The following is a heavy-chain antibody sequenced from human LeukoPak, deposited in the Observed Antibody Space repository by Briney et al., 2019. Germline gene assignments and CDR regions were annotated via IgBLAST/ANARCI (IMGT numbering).Heavy chain of an antibody. J-gene: IGHJ4*02. CDR1: GFTFNDFA. CDR3: TRDTDFGSPTNYFDH. Sequence: AESLTLSCAASGFTFNDFAMHWVRQPPGKGLEWVSLICWEGQTRFYADSVRGRFTISRDNSKHSLYLQMNSLATDDTACYYCTRDTDFGSPTNYFDHWGQGTLVSVSS. CDR2: ICWEGQTR. V-gene: IGHV3-43*01. D-gene: IGHD3-10*01.